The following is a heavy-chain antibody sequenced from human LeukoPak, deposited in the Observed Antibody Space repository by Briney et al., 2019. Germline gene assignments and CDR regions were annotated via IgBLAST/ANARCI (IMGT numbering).Heavy chain of an antibody. J-gene: IGHJ4*02. D-gene: IGHD6-19*01. CDR2: IYSGGST. CDR3: ARGSGWDFDY. Sequence: PGGSLRLSCAASGFTVSSYYMYWVRQAPGKGLEWVSFIYSGGSTYYADSVKGRFTIPRDNSKNTLYLQMNSLRAEDTAVYYCARGSGWDFDYWGQGTLVTVSS. V-gene: IGHV3-66*01. CDR1: GFTVSSYY.